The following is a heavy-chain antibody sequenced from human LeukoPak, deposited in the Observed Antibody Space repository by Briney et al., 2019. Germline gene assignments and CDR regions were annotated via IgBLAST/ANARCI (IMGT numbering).Heavy chain of an antibody. CDR1: GGSISSYY. Sequence: SETLSLTCTVSGGSISSYYWSWIRQPPGKGLEWIGYIYYSGSTNYNPSLKSRVTISVDTPKNQFSLKLSSVTAADTAVYYCARSTIFGVVPVTWGQGTLVTVSS. V-gene: IGHV4-59*01. J-gene: IGHJ4*02. CDR2: IYYSGST. CDR3: ARSTIFGVVPVT. D-gene: IGHD3-3*01.